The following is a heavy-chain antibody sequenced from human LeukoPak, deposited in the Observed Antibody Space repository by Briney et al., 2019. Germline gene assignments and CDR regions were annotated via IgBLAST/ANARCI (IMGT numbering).Heavy chain of an antibody. CDR1: GGTFSSYA. CDR3: AGVSRNYDYVWGSYRYTDDY. CDR2: IIPIFGTA. V-gene: IGHV1-69*01. J-gene: IGHJ4*02. D-gene: IGHD3-16*02. Sequence: ASVKVSCKASGGTFSSYAISWVRQAPGQGLEWMGGIIPIFGTANYAQKFQGRVTITADESTSTAYMELSSLRSEDTAVYYCAGVSRNYDYVWGSYRYTDDYWGQGTLVTVSS.